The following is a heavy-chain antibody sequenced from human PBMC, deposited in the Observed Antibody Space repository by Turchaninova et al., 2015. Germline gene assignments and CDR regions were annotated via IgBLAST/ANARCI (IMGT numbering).Heavy chain of an antibody. CDR2: IMKDGSGK. V-gene: IGHV3-7*01. J-gene: IGHJ3*01. D-gene: IGHD1-26*01. CDR1: GFVFGSYW. Sequence: EAQLVESGGNLVQPGGSLRLSCAASGFVFGSYWMSWVRQAPGKGRDGVAHIMKDGSGKDYEDSVKSRFTISRDNAKNVLVLQRNSRRAEDTAVYYCARDPDEWGPPNAFDVWGRGTMVTVSS. CDR3: ARDPDEWGPPNAFDV.